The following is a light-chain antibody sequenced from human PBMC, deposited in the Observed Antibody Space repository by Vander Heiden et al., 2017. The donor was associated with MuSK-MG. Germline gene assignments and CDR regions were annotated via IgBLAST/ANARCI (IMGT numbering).Light chain of an antibody. CDR2: EDR. J-gene: IGLJ2*01. CDR1: KLGSKY. CDR3: QVWGTTTVV. V-gene: IGLV3-1*01. Sequence: SYELTQPSSVSVSPGQTASITCSGDKLGSKYVCWYQQRAGQSPVLVIYEDRKRPSGIPERFSGSNSGSTATLTISGTQVMDEADYYCQVWGTTTVVFGGGTKLTVL.